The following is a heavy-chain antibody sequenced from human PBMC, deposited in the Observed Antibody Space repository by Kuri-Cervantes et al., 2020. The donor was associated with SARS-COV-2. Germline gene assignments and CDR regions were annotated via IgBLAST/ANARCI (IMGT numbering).Heavy chain of an antibody. CDR3: ARLVLAAYSWGFYFDY. V-gene: IGHV4-59*08. J-gene: IGHJ4*03. CDR2: IYYSGST. CDR1: GGSISSYY. Sequence: SETLSLTCTASGGSISSYYWSWIRQPPGKGLEWIGYIYYSGSTNYNPSLKSRVTISVDTSKNQFSLKLTSVTAADTAVYYCARLVLAAYSWGFYFDYWGQGTMVVVSS. D-gene: IGHD1-26*01.